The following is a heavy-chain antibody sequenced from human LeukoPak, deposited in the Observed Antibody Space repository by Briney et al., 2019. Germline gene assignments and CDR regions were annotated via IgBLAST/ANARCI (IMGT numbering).Heavy chain of an antibody. CDR1: GFTFNTYS. J-gene: IGHJ4*02. CDR3: ARGRDLFDS. V-gene: IGHV3-48*04. Sequence: PGGSLRLSCVASGFTFNTYSLNWFRQAPGKGLEWISYISSSSATIYYADSVKGRFTISRDNAKNSLYLQMNSLRADDTAVYYCARGRDLFDSWGQGTLVIVSS. CDR2: ISSSSATI.